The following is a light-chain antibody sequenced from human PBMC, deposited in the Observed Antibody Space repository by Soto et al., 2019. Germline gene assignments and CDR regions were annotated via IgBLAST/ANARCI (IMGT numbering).Light chain of an antibody. CDR3: QQYKNWPPWT. J-gene: IGKJ1*01. V-gene: IGKV3-15*01. CDR2: GAS. CDR1: QSIRSN. Sequence: EIVMTQSPATLSVSPGQRATLSCRASQSIRSNLAWYQQKPGQAPRLLIYGASTRAVGIPARFSGSGSGTEFTLSISGLQSEDFAVYYCQQYKNWPPWTLGQGTKVEIK.